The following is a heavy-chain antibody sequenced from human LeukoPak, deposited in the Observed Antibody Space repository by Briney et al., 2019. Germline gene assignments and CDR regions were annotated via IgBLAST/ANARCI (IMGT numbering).Heavy chain of an antibody. V-gene: IGHV1-18*01. CDR3: ARVMYYDSSGYYYLLGDAFDI. Sequence: ASVKVSCKASGYTFTSYGISWVRQAPGQGLEWMGWISAYNGNTNYAQKLQGRVTITTDTSTSTAYVDLRSLRSDDTAVYYCARVMYYDSSGYYYLLGDAFDIWGPGTMVTVSS. D-gene: IGHD3-22*01. J-gene: IGHJ3*02. CDR2: ISAYNGNT. CDR1: GYTFTSYG.